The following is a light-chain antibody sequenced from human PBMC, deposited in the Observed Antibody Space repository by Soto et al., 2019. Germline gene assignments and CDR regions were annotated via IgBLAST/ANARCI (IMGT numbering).Light chain of an antibody. Sequence: QAVVTQPASVSGSPGQSITIYCTGTSSDVGDYNYVSWYQQHPGKAPKLMIYEVSYRPSGVSHRVSGSKSGNTASLTIPGLQAEDEADYYCSSDTTRSELVFGAGTKVTVL. CDR1: SSDVGDYNY. CDR2: EVS. V-gene: IGLV2-14*01. J-gene: IGLJ1*01. CDR3: SSDTTRSELV.